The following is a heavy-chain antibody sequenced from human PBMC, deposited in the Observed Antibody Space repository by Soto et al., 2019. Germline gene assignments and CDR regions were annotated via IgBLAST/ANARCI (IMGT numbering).Heavy chain of an antibody. V-gene: IGHV3-23*01. CDR1: GFTFSSFA. CDR2: LTGSGDST. D-gene: IGHD4-17*01. J-gene: IGHJ4*02. Sequence: EVQLLESGGGLVQPGGSLRLSCAASGFTFSSFAMTWVRQDPGKGLEWVSSLTGSGDSTYYADSVKGRFTISRDNSKNTLYLQMNSLRADDTALYYCAKGTAVTTGDMAYWGQGTLVTVSS. CDR3: AKGTAVTTGDMAY.